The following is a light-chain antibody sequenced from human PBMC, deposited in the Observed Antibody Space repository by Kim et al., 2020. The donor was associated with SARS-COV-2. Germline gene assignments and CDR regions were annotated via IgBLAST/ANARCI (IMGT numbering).Light chain of an antibody. J-gene: IGLJ2*01. CDR3: QSYDSSLSGSVV. V-gene: IGLV1-40*01. CDR2: GNT. Sequence: VTISCTGSSSNIGAGYDVHWYQQLPGTDPKLLIYGNTKRPSGVPDRFSGSKSGTSASLAITGLQAEDETDYYCQSYDSSLSGSVVFGGGTQLTVL. CDR1: SSNIGAGYD.